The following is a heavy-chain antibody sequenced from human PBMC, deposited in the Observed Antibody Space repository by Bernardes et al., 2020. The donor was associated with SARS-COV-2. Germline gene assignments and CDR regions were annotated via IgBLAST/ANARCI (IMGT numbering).Heavy chain of an antibody. Sequence: ASVKVSCKVSGYTLTELSMHWVRQAPGKGLEWMGGFDPEDGETIYAQKFQGRVTMTEDTSTDTAYMELSSLRSEDTAVYYCATGPPTYCSGGSCYSSWFDPWGQGTLVTVSS. V-gene: IGHV1-24*01. CDR2: FDPEDGET. CDR1: GYTLTELS. D-gene: IGHD2-15*01. CDR3: ATGPPTYCSGGSCYSSWFDP. J-gene: IGHJ5*02.